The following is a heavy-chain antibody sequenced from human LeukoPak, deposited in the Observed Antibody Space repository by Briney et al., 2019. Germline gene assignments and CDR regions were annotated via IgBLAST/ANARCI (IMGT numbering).Heavy chain of an antibody. J-gene: IGHJ4*02. V-gene: IGHV3-33*01. Sequence: GRSLRLSCAASGFTFSSYGMHWVRQAPGKGLEWVAVIWCDGSNKYYADSVKGRFTISRDNSKNTLYLQMNSLRAEDTAVYYCATGYCSGGSCYPPTYWGQGTLVTVSS. CDR1: GFTFSSYG. CDR2: IWCDGSNK. D-gene: IGHD2-15*01. CDR3: ATGYCSGGSCYPPTY.